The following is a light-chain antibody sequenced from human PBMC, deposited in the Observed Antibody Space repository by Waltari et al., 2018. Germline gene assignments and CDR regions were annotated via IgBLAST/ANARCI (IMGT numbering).Light chain of an antibody. CDR1: QSIITY. Sequence: DIQMTQSPSSLSASVGDRVTITCRASQSIITYLHWYQQKPGKAPKLLVYASSNFQTGVSSRFSGSGSGTDFTLTISSLEPEDFATYYCQQTYGSPTTFGPGTKVDI. V-gene: IGKV1-39*01. CDR3: QQTYGSPTT. CDR2: ASS. J-gene: IGKJ3*01.